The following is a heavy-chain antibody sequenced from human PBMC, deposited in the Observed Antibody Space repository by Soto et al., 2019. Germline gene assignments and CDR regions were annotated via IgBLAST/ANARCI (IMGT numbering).Heavy chain of an antibody. CDR1: GLTFTSYA. D-gene: IGHD3-9*01. Sequence: GGSLRLSCAASGLTFTSYALHWVRQAPGGGLEWVAVISYDATRQYYADSVKGRFTISRDNSKNTLSLQMNRLRAEDTAVYYCATDPNPYFDILTGYPDYWGQGTLVTVSS. CDR3: ATDPNPYFDILTGYPDY. V-gene: IGHV3-30*04. J-gene: IGHJ4*02. CDR2: ISYDATRQ.